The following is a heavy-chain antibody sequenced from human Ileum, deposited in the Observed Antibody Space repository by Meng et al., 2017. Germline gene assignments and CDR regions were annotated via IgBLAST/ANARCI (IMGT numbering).Heavy chain of an antibody. CDR2: MYFSGST. J-gene: IGHJ4*02. V-gene: IGHV4-61*01. CDR3: ARGHYDKYFDS. D-gene: IGHD3-22*01. Sequence: QLQWQYLGPGLVRPSQTPSLTCTFSGGSVNTGSYYWSWIRQPPGKGLEWIGYMYFSGSTKYNASLKSRVSISVDTSKKQFSLNLTSVTAADTAVYYCARGHYDKYFDSWGQGTLVTVSS. CDR1: GGSVNTGSYY.